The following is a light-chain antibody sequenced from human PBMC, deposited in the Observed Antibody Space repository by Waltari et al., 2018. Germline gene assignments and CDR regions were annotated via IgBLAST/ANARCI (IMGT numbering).Light chain of an antibody. CDR1: RSVSSY. CDR2: DAS. CDR3: QQRSNWPPIT. V-gene: IGKV3-11*01. Sequence: EVVLTQSPATLSLSPGERATLSCRASRSVSSYLDWYQQKPGQAPRLLIYDASNRATGIPARFSGSGSGTDFTLTISTLEPEDFAVYYCQQRSNWPPITFGQGTRLEIK. J-gene: IGKJ5*01.